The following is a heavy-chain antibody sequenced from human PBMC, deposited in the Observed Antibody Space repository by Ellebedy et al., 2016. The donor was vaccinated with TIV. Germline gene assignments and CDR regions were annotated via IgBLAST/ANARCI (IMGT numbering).Heavy chain of an antibody. V-gene: IGHV3-13*01. J-gene: IGHJ4*03. CDR3: ARVRFGDTAVDY. CDR1: GFTFSSYD. Sequence: GESLKISCAASGFTFSSYDMHWVRQGTGKGLEWVSAIGTAGDTYYPGSVKGRFTISRENAKNSLYLQITSLRAEDTAVYYCARVRFGDTAVDYWGRGTLVTVSS. CDR2: IGTAGDT. D-gene: IGHD2-21*01.